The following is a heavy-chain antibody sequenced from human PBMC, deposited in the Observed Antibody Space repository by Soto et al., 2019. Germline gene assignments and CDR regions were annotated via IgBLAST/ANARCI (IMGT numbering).Heavy chain of an antibody. V-gene: IGHV4-34*02. CDR1: ARSFSGYY. CDR3: ARSPTSSDFPYYFDF. J-gene: IGHJ4*02. CDR2: VIHTGRT. Sequence: QVQLEQSGAGLLKPSETLSLTCTVYARSFSGYYWSWIRQPPGKGLEWIGEVIHTGRTNYNPSLKGRVTISVDTSKNQFSLNLSSVTAADTAVYYCARSPTSSDFPYYFDFWGQGTQVTVSS. D-gene: IGHD2-21*02.